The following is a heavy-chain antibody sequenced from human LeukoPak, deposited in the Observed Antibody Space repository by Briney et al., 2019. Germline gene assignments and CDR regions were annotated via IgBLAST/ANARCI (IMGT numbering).Heavy chain of an antibody. CDR3: AGLQDGDYYFDY. CDR1: GGTFSSYA. J-gene: IGHJ4*02. Sequence: SVKVSCKASGGTFSSYAINWVRQAPGQGLEWMGGIIPLFGTPDYAQKFQGRVTITADESTSTGYMELSSLRSEDTAIYYCAGLQDGDYYFDYWGQGTLVTVSS. V-gene: IGHV1-69*01. D-gene: IGHD2-21*02. CDR2: IIPLFGTP.